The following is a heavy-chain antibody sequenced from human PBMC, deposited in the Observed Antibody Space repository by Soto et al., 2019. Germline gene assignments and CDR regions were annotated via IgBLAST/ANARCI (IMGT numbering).Heavy chain of an antibody. CDR3: ARDILGNRRVVDY. V-gene: IGHV3-23*01. Sequence: AASGFTFSSYAVSWVRQAPGKGLEWVSSILGSGSGTFYADSVKGRFTISRDNSKNTLYLQMNSLRAEDTAVYYCARDILGNRRVVDYWGQGTLVTVSS. CDR1: GFTFSSYA. CDR2: ILGSGSGT. J-gene: IGHJ4*02. D-gene: IGHD1-26*01.